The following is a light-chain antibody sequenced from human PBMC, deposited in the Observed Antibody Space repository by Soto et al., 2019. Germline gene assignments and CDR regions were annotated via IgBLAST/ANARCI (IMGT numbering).Light chain of an antibody. V-gene: IGLV2-14*01. CDR2: DVS. CDR1: SSDVVGYNY. CDR3: SSYTSSSTLEVV. J-gene: IGLJ2*01. Sequence: QSVLTQPASVSGSPGQSITISCTGTSSDVVGYNYVSWYQQHPGKAPKLMIYDVSNRPSGVSNRFSGSKSGNTASLTISGLQAEDEADYYCSSYTSSSTLEVVFGGWTKLTVL.